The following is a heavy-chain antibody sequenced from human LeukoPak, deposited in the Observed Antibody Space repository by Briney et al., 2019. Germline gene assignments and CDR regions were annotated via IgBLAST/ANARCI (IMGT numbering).Heavy chain of an antibody. CDR1: GGSFSGFY. D-gene: IGHD2/OR15-2a*01. J-gene: IGHJ2*01. CDR2: MHHSGAT. CDR3: ARGILGYYYFDL. Sequence: SETLSLTCAVSGGSFSGFYWSWIRQPPGKGLEWIGEMHHSGATSYKPSLRSRVTISGGTSKKQFSLNLTSVTAADTAVYYCARGILGYYYFDLWGRGTLVTVSS. V-gene: IGHV4-34*01.